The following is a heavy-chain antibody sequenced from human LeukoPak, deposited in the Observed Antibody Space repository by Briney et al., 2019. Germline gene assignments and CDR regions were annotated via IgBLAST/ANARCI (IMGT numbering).Heavy chain of an antibody. CDR1: GFTFNSNG. D-gene: IGHD3-10*01. V-gene: IGHV3-30*02. CDR3: ARAGTSSALDAFDI. CDR2: IRYDGSKE. J-gene: IGHJ3*02. Sequence: GGSLRLSCAASGFTFNSNGMHWVRQAPGKGLEWMAFIRYDGSKEHYADSVKGRFTISRDNAKNSLYLQMNSLRAEDTAVYYCARAGTSSALDAFDIWGQGTMVTVSS.